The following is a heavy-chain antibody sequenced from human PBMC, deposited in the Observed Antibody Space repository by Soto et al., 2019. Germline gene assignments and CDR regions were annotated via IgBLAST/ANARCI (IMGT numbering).Heavy chain of an antibody. V-gene: IGHV6-1*01. D-gene: IGHD5-12*01. Sequence: SPTLSLTCALSGDSVSTNSATWNWIRQSPSRGLEWLGRTYYRSKWYTDYAVSVKSRITINPHTSKNQFSLQLNSVTPEDTAVYYCAREHKRGHPPYYLGYWCPGTLLTV. J-gene: IGHJ4*02. CDR2: TYYRSKWYT. CDR3: AREHKRGHPPYYLGY. CDR1: GDSVSTNSAT.